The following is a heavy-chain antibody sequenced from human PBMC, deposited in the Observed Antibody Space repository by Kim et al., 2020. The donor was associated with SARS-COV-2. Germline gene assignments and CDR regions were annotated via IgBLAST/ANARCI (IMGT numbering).Heavy chain of an antibody. V-gene: IGHV4-59*08. CDR3: ARHTGNGAFDI. D-gene: IGHD1-1*01. CDR2: IYYIGSP. J-gene: IGHJ3*02. CDR1: GGSISSYY. Sequence: SETLSLTCTVSGGSISSYYWSWIRQPPGKGLEWIGYIYYIGSPNYNPSLKSRVTISVDTSKNQFSLKLNSVTAADTAVYYCARHTGNGAFDIWGQGTMVT.